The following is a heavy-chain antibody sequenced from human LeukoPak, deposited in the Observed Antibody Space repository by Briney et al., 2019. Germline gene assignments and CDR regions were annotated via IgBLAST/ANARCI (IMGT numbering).Heavy chain of an antibody. J-gene: IGHJ5*02. Sequence: QPGGSLRLSCAASGFTFSSYWMSWVRQAPGKGLEWVANIKRDGSERNYVDSVKGRFTISRDNAKNSLYLQVNSLRVEDTAVYYCAGGSGSSWFDPWGQGTLVTVSS. CDR1: GFTFSSYW. V-gene: IGHV3-7*05. CDR3: AGGSGSSWFDP. CDR2: IKRDGSER. D-gene: IGHD3-3*01.